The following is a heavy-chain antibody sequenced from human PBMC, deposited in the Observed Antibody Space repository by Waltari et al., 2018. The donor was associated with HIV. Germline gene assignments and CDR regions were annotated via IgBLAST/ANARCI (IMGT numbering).Heavy chain of an antibody. CDR3: ARGLLADFWSGYSTLYDYYFALDV. J-gene: IGHJ6*02. V-gene: IGHV4-34*01. CDR1: GGSVRRDS. CDR2: IQDSGCA. Sequence: QVQLQQWGAGLLKPSETLSLTCALYGGSVRRDSWSWIRPPPGKGLEWIGEIQDSGCANYYPSLKSLVTISIDTSKTQFSLKLNSVTAADTAVYYCARGLLADFWSGYSTLYDYYFALDVWGQGTTVTVSS. D-gene: IGHD3-3*01.